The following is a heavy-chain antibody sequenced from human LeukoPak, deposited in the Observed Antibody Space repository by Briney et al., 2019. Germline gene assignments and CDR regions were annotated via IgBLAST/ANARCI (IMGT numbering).Heavy chain of an antibody. D-gene: IGHD5-24*01. CDR2: LSYSGTNK. J-gene: IGHJ2*01. V-gene: IGHV3-30*03. CDR1: GFTFSRYG. Sequence: RSLRLSCAASGFTFSRYGMHWVRQAPGKGLEWVAVLSYSGTNKYYSDSVKGRFTISRDNSKNTVYLQMNSLRAEDTAVYHCARDRNRDGYNFLDWYFDLWGRGTLVTVSS. CDR3: ARDRNRDGYNFLDWYFDL.